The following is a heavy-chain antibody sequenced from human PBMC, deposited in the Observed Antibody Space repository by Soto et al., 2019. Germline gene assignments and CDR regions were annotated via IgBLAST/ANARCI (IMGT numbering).Heavy chain of an antibody. CDR1: GFTFSSYS. CDR3: ARGVYYYDSSGYLS. V-gene: IGHV3-21*01. CDR2: ISSSSYI. J-gene: IGHJ4*02. D-gene: IGHD3-22*01. Sequence: GGSLRLSCAASGFTFSSYSMNWVRQAPGKGLEWVSSISSSSYIYYADSVKGRFTISRDNAKNSLYLQMNSLRAEDTAVYYCARGVYYYDSSGYLSWGQGTLVTVSS.